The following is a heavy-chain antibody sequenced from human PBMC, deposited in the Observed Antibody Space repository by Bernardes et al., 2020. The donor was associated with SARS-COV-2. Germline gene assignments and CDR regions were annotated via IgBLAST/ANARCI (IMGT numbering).Heavy chain of an antibody. CDR2: IYYSGTT. J-gene: IGHJ1*01. V-gene: IGHV4-39*01. CDR1: GGSVSSRNYY. CDR3: ARTPPPWRNDEGQFHQ. D-gene: IGHD1-1*01. Sequence: TLSLNCIVSGGSVSSRNYYWGWVRKPPGQGLEWIGKIYYSGTTHYNPSPQTRVTITVDTSKNQFSLSLASVTAADTAVYYCARTPPPWRNDEGQFHQWGQGTLVTVSS.